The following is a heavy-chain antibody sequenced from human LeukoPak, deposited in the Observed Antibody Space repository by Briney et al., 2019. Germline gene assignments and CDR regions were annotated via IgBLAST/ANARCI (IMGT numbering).Heavy chain of an antibody. CDR1: GGSISSGGYY. J-gene: IGHJ5*02. Sequence: PSETLSLTCTVSGGSISSGGYYWSWIRQHPGKGLEWMGYIYYSGSTYYNPSLKSRVTTSLDTSKNQLSLKLSSVTAADTAVYYCARSYGDINWFDPWGQGTLVTVSS. CDR2: IYYSGST. V-gene: IGHV4-31*03. CDR3: ARSYGDINWFDP. D-gene: IGHD4-17*01.